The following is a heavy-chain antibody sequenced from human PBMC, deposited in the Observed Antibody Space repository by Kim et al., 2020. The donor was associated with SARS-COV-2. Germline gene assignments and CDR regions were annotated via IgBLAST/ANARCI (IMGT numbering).Heavy chain of an antibody. D-gene: IGHD5-18*01. Sequence: GGSLRLSCAASGFTFSSYGMHWVRQAPGKGLEWVAVISYDGSNKYYADSVKGRFTISRDNSKNTLYLQMNSLRAEDTAVYYCASGGYSYGYPSSGAFDIWRQGTMVTVSS. V-gene: IGHV3-30*03. CDR3: ASGGYSYGYPSSGAFDI. CDR2: ISYDGSNK. CDR1: GFTFSSYG. J-gene: IGHJ3*02.